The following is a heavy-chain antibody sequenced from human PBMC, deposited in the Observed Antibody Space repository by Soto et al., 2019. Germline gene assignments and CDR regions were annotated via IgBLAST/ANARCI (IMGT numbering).Heavy chain of an antibody. CDR1: GGSISSGGYY. V-gene: IGHV4-61*08. CDR2: IYYSGST. J-gene: IGHJ5*02. Sequence: SETLSLTCTVSGGSISSGGYYWSWIRQHPGKGLEWIGYIYYSGSTNYNPSLKSRVTISVDTSKNQFSLKLSSVTAADTAVYYCARDGDEPDYVPATWGQGTLVTVSS. D-gene: IGHD4-17*01. CDR3: ARDGDEPDYVPAT.